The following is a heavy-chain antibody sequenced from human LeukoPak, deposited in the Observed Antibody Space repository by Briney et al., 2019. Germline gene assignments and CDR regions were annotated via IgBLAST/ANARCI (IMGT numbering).Heavy chain of an antibody. V-gene: IGHV4-4*07. CDR3: ARSLLTGYDSSGYSYYFDY. J-gene: IGHJ4*02. D-gene: IGHD3-22*01. Sequence: SQTLSLTWIVSAGSISSYYWSWIRHPAGRGLEWIGRIYTSGSTNYNPSLKSRVTMSVDTSKNQFSLKLSSVTAADTAVYYCARSLLTGYDSSGYSYYFDYWGQGTLVTVSS. CDR2: IYTSGST. CDR1: AGSISSYY.